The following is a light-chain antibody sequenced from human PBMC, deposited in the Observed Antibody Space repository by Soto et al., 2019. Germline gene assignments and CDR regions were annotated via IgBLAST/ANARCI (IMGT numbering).Light chain of an antibody. CDR1: SSDVGGYNY. J-gene: IGLJ1*01. V-gene: IGLV2-14*01. CDR2: EVS. CDR3: SSYTCSSTLHV. Sequence: QSALTQPASVSGSPGQSITISCTGTSSDVGGYNYVSWYQQHPGKAPKLMIYEVSNRPSGVSNRFSGSKSGNTASLTIPGLQAEDEAYYYCSSYTCSSTLHVLGTGTKVTVL.